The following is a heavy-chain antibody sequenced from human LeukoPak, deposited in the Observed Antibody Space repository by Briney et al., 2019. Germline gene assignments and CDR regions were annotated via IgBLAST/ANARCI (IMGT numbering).Heavy chain of an antibody. CDR1: GVSFSGYY. V-gene: IGHV4-34*01. D-gene: IGHD2-15*01. CDR3: ARGMLRGRKAGYCSGGSCYSFADY. J-gene: IGHJ4*02. Sequence: TSETLPLTCAVYGVSFSGYYWSWIRQPPGKGLEWMGEINYSGSTKYNQSLESRVNISVDTSKNQFSLKLSYVTAAGTAVYYCARGMLRGRKAGYCSGGSCYSFADYWGQGTLVTVSS. CDR2: INYSGST.